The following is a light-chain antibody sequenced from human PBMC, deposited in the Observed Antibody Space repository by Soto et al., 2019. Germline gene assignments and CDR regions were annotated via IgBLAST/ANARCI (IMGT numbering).Light chain of an antibody. Sequence: EIVLTQSPGTLSLSPGERATLSCRASQSVSSSYLAWYQQKPGQAPRLLIYAASSRATGIPDRFSGSGSGTDFTLTISRLAPEDFAVYYCQQYDRSLYTFGQGTKLEIK. CDR3: QQYDRSLYT. V-gene: IGKV3-20*01. J-gene: IGKJ2*01. CDR2: AAS. CDR1: QSVSSSY.